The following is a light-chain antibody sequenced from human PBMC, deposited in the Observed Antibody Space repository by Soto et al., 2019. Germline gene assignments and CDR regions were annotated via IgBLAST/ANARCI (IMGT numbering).Light chain of an antibody. Sequence: QSALTQPASVSGSPGQSITISCTGTSSDVGGYNYVSWYQQHPGKAPKLMIYDVSNRPSGVSNRFSGTKSGNTAPLTIAVLSAEDEDDYYCSSYATGSTVVFGGGTKLTVL. CDR3: SSYATGSTVV. J-gene: IGLJ2*01. V-gene: IGLV2-14*01. CDR2: DVS. CDR1: SSDVGGYNY.